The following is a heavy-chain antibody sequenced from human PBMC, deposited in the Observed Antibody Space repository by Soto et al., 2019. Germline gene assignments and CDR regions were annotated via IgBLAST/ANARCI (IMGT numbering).Heavy chain of an antibody. J-gene: IGHJ4*02. V-gene: IGHV3-33*01. CDR2: IWYDGSNK. CDR3: ARDQAGGDYSNLPFDY. D-gene: IGHD4-17*01. CDR1: GFTFSSYG. Sequence: GGSLRLSCAASGFTFSSYGMHWVRQAPGKGLEWVAVIWYDGSNKYYADSVKGRFTISRDNSKNTLYLQMNSLRAEDTAVYYCARDQAGGDYSNLPFDYWGQGTLVTVSS.